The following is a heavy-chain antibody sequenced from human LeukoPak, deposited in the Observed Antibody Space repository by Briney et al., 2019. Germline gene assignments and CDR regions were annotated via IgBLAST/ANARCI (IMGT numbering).Heavy chain of an antibody. D-gene: IGHD7-27*01. CDR1: GFAFSSNW. V-gene: IGHV3-74*01. CDR2: INSGGSGT. J-gene: IGHJ4*02. Sequence: GGSLRLSCAASGFAFSSNWMHWVRQTPGKGLVWVSRINSGGSGTSYAASVEGRFTISRGNAKNTLYLQMNSLRAEDTAVYYCATSLGPLTEYWGQGTLVTVSS. CDR3: ATSLGPLTEY.